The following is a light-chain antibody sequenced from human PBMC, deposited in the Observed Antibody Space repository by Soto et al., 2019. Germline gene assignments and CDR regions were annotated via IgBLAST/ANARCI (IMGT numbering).Light chain of an antibody. CDR2: GAS. CDR3: QQYNNWPPDT. J-gene: IGKJ2*01. V-gene: IGKV3-15*01. CDR1: QSVSSSY. Sequence: EIVLTQSPGTLSLSPGERATLSCRASQSVSSSYLAWYQQKPGQAPRFLIFGASTRATGIPARFSGSGSGTEFTLTISSLQSEDFAVYYCQQYNNWPPDTFGQGTKLEIK.